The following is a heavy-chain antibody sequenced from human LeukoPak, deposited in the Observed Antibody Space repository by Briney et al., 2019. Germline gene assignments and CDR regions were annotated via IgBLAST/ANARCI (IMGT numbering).Heavy chain of an antibody. V-gene: IGHV1-18*04. Sequence: ASVKVSCKASGYTFTGYYMHWVRQAPGQGLEWMGWISAYNGNTNYAQKLQGRVTMTTDTSTSTAYMELRSLRSDDTAVYYCARDSGTAMVNWFDPWGQGTLVTVSS. CDR2: ISAYNGNT. CDR1: GYTFTGYY. D-gene: IGHD5-18*01. CDR3: ARDSGTAMVNWFDP. J-gene: IGHJ5*02.